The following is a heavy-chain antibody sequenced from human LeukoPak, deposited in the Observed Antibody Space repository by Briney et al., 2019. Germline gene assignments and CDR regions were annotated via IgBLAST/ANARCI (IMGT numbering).Heavy chain of an antibody. CDR2: IYYSGST. CDR1: GGSISSHY. D-gene: IGHD3-3*01. Sequence: PSETLSLTCTVSGGSISSHYWSWIQQPPGKGLEWIGYIYYSGSTNYNPSLKSRVTISVDTSKNQFSLKLISVTAADTAVYYCARDGRTDFWSGPDAFDIWGQGTMVTVSS. CDR3: ARDGRTDFWSGPDAFDI. J-gene: IGHJ3*02. V-gene: IGHV4-59*11.